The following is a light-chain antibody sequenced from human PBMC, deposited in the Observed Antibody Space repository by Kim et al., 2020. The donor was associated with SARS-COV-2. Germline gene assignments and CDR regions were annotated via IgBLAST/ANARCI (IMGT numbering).Light chain of an antibody. Sequence: LSPGQTAGITCSGDQLGDKYACWYQQKSGQSPVLVMFEDSKRTSGIPERFSGSNSGNTATLTISGTQAMDEADYYCQTWDSTSVVFGGGTKVTVL. V-gene: IGLV3-1*01. J-gene: IGLJ2*01. CDR3: QTWDSTSVV. CDR1: QLGDKY. CDR2: EDS.